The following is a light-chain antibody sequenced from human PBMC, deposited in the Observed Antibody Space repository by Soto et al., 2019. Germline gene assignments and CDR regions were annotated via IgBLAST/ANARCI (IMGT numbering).Light chain of an antibody. CDR3: QRYNKWPQT. J-gene: IGKJ5*01. CDR2: DAS. V-gene: IGKV3-15*01. Sequence: MTTQSPGTLSVSPGERATLSCRTSQSVRSKLAWYQQRPGQPPRLLIYDASSRATGIPDRFSGVGSGTEFTLTISSLQSEDFAVYYCQRYNKWPQTFGQGTRLEI. CDR1: QSVRSK.